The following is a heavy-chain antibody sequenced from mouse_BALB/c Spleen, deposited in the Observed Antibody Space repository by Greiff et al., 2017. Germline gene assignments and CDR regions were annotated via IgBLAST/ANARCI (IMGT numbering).Heavy chain of an antibody. D-gene: IGHD2-1*01. Sequence: VQLQQSGPGLVAPSQSLSITCTVSGFSLTSYGVDWVRQPPGKGLEWLGVIWAGGSTNYNSDLMSRLSISKDNSKSQVFLKMNSLQTDDTAMYYCARGLYYGNYGWYFDVWGAGTTVTVSS. CDR3: ARGLYYGNYGWYFDV. CDR1: GFSLTSYG. J-gene: IGHJ1*01. CDR2: IWAGGST. V-gene: IGHV2-9*02.